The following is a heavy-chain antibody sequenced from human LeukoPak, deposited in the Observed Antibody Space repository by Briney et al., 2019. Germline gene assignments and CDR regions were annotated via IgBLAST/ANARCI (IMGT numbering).Heavy chain of an antibody. J-gene: IGHJ4*02. CDR3: ARVIAVAGIDWYFDY. Sequence: ASVKVSCKASGYTFTSYGISWVRQAPGQGLEWIGWISAYNGNTNYAQRLQGRVTMTTDTSTSTAYMELRSLRSDDTAVYYCARVIAVAGIDWYFDYWGQGTLVTVSS. D-gene: IGHD6-19*01. CDR1: GYTFTSYG. V-gene: IGHV1-18*01. CDR2: ISAYNGNT.